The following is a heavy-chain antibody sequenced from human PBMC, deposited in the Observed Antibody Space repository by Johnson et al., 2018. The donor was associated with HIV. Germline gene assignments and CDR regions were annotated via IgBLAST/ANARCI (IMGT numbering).Heavy chain of an antibody. V-gene: IGHV3-43*01. CDR1: GFTFDDYT. CDR3: GKDALYGDYEEDFAFDI. J-gene: IGHJ3*02. D-gene: IGHD4-17*01. CDR2: ISWDCGST. Sequence: VQLVESGGVVVQPGGSLRLSCAASGFTFDDYTMHWVRQVSGKGLEWVSLISWDCGSTYYADSVKGRFTISRDNSKNSLYLQMNSLRTEDTALYYCGKDALYGDYEEDFAFDIWGQGTMVTVSS.